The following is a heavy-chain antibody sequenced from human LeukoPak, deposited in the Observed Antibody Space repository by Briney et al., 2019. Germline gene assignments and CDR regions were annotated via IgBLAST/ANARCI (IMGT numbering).Heavy chain of an antibody. CDR3: ARVKDTNDDITFQH. J-gene: IGHJ1*01. V-gene: IGHV3-7*01. CDR2: IKQDGSQK. CDR1: GFTFSSYW. Sequence: GGSLRLSCAASGFTFSSYWMSWVRQAPGKGLEWVASIKQDGSQKPYVDSVKGRFTIPRDNGKNSLDLQMNSLRAEDTAIYFCARVKDTNDDITFQHWGQGTLVSVSS. D-gene: IGHD3-9*01.